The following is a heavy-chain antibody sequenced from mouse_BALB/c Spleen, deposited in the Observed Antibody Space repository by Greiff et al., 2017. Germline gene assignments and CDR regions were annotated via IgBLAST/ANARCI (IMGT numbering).Heavy chain of an antibody. CDR3: ARLSYGSFFDY. V-gene: IGHV5-12-1*01. CDR2: ISSGGGST. CDR1: GFAFSSYD. Sequence: EVMLVESGGGLVKPGGSLKLSCAASGFAFSSYDMSWVRQTPEKRLEWVAYISSGGGSTYYPDTVKGRFTISRDNAKNTLYLQMSSLKSEDTAMYYCARLSYGSFFDYWGQGTTLTVSS. D-gene: IGHD2-2*01. J-gene: IGHJ2*01.